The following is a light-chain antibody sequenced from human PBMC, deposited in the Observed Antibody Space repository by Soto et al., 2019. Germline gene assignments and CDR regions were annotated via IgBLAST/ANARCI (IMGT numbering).Light chain of an antibody. Sequence: QSVLTQPPSVSAAPGQKVTLSCSGSSSNIGNNYVSWYQQLPGTAPKLLIFDNDRRPSGIPDRFSCPKSGKSATLGITGRQTGDEADFYCGTWDSSLNVFVFGTGTKVTVL. J-gene: IGLJ1*01. CDR2: DND. CDR1: SSNIGNNY. CDR3: GTWDSSLNVFV. V-gene: IGLV1-51*01.